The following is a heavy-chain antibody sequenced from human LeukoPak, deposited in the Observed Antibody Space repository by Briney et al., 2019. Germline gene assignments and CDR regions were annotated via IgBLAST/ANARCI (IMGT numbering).Heavy chain of an antibody. CDR1: GGSVSSTTYY. V-gene: IGHV4-39*07. D-gene: IGHD6-13*01. CDR2: INYSGST. J-gene: IGHJ3*02. CDR3: ARSGRYSSSPTVI. Sequence: SETLSLTCTVSGGSVSSTTYYWSWIRQPPGKGLEWIASINYSGSTNYNPSLKSRVTISVDTSKNQFSLKLSSVTAADTAVYYCARSGRYSSSPTVIWGQGTMVTVSS.